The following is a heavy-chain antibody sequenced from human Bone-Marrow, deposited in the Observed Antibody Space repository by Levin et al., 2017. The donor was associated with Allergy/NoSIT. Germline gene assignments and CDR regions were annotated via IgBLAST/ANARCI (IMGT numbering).Heavy chain of an antibody. CDR1: GYTFTSYD. Sequence: AASVKVSCKASGYTFTSYDINWVRQATGQGLEWMGWMNPNSGNTGYAQKFQGRVTMTRNTSISTAYMELSSLRSEDTAVYYWARGEAAAGTGTPIYYYYGMDVWGQGTTVTVSS. D-gene: IGHD6-13*01. CDR3: ARGEAAAGTGTPIYYYYGMDV. CDR2: MNPNSGNT. J-gene: IGHJ6*02. V-gene: IGHV1-8*01.